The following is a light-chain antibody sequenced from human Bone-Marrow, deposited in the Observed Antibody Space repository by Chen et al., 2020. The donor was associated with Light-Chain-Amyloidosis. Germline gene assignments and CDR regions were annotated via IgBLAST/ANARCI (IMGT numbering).Light chain of an antibody. J-gene: IGLJ2*01. CDR3: QSADSSGTYEVI. Sequence: SYELTQPPSVSVSPGQPARITCSGDDLPTKYAYWYQQKPGQAPVLVIHRDTERPSGISERFSGSSSGTTATLTISGVLAEDEADYHCQSADSSGTYEVIFGGGTKLTVL. CDR2: RDT. CDR1: DLPTKY. V-gene: IGLV3-25*03.